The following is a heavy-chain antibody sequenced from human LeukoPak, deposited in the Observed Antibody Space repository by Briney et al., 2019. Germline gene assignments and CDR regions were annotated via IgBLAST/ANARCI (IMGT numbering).Heavy chain of an antibody. CDR3: AKYYYDSSGYSPLFDY. CDR2: IKQDGSEK. V-gene: IGHV3-7*01. CDR1: GFTFSSYW. D-gene: IGHD3-22*01. Sequence: GGSLRLSCAASGFTFSSYWMSWVRQAPGKGLEWVANIKQDGSEKYYVDSVKGRFTISRDNAKNSLYLQMNSLRAEDTAVYYCAKYYYDSSGYSPLFDYWGQGTLVTVSS. J-gene: IGHJ4*02.